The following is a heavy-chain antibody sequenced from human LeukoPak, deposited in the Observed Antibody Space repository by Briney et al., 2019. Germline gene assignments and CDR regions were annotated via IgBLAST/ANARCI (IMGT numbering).Heavy chain of an antibody. J-gene: IGHJ5*02. CDR1: GYTFTNYN. Sequence: ASAKVSCKASGYTFTNYNIDWVRQATGQGLEWMGWINPNSGRAGCVQKFQGRVNITRDTSISTAYMELSSLRSEDTAVYYCVRVYHDGSFESGNWFDPWGQGTLVTVSS. V-gene: IGHV1-8*01. D-gene: IGHD3-22*01. CDR3: VRVYHDGSFESGNWFDP. CDR2: INPNSGRA.